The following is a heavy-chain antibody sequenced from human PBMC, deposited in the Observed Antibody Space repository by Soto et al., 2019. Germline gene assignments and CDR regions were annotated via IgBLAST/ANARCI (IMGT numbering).Heavy chain of an antibody. J-gene: IGHJ5*01. CDR3: AKNQGVELVPLATVDWFDP. D-gene: IGHD1-26*01. V-gene: IGHV3-23*01. CDR1: GFIFENFG. CDR2: ISGSGFKK. Sequence: GGSLRLSCAASGFIFENFGMSWVRQAPGKGLEWISSISGSGFKKYYADSVKGRFTISRDNSKSTVYLELNNLSAEDTAVYHCAKNQGVELVPLATVDWFDPWGQGTAVTVSS.